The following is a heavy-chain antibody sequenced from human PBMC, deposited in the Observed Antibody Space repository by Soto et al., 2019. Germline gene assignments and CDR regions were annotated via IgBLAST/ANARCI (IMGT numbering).Heavy chain of an antibody. D-gene: IGHD4-17*01. CDR3: VKDSGDYQHMFDS. CDR2: ITASSSRT. CDR1: GFTFSNYA. V-gene: IGHV3-23*01. J-gene: IGHJ4*02. Sequence: EVQVLESGGGLVQPGGSLRLSCAASGFTFSNYAMSWVRQAPGKGLEWVSVITASSSRTYYAGSVKGRFAISRDNSKNMLYLQMNSLRAEYTAVYYCVKDSGDYQHMFDSWGQGALVTVSS.